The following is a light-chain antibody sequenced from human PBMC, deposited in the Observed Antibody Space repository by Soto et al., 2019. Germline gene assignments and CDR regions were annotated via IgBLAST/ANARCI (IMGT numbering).Light chain of an antibody. CDR2: DAF. Sequence: AIQLTQSPSSQSASVGHRDTMTCRASQGITSALAWYQQRAGEAPKLLIYDAFSLEGGVPSRFSGSGSGTDFSLTINSLQPEDVATYYCQQFNNFPLTFGGGTKVDIK. V-gene: IGKV1D-13*01. CDR3: QQFNNFPLT. CDR1: QGITSA. J-gene: IGKJ4*01.